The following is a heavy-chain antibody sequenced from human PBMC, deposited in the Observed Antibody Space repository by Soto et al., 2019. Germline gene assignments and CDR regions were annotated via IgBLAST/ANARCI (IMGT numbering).Heavy chain of an antibody. CDR3: ARERVGPSRAVVTAIQDWFDP. V-gene: IGHV5-10-1*01. J-gene: IGHJ5*02. CDR2: IDPSDSQT. Sequence: GESLKISCKGSGYSFAGYWITWVRQKPGKGLEWMGRIDPSDSQTYYSPSFRGHVTISVTKSITTVFLQWSSLRASDTAMYYCARERVGPSRAVVTAIQDWFDPWGQGTLVTVSS. D-gene: IGHD2-21*02. CDR1: GYSFAGYW.